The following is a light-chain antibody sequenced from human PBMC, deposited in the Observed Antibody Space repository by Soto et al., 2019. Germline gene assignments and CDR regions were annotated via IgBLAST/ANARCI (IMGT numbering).Light chain of an antibody. Sequence: EIFLTQSPFTLSLSPVAIATLSCRASQSVAGGYLAWYQQKPGQAPRLLIYGASSRATGFPDRFSGSGSGTDFTLTISSLEPEDFAVYYCQQRSNWPRITFGPGTKVDIK. J-gene: IGKJ3*01. CDR2: GAS. V-gene: IGKV3-11*01. CDR1: QSVAGGY. CDR3: QQRSNWPRIT.